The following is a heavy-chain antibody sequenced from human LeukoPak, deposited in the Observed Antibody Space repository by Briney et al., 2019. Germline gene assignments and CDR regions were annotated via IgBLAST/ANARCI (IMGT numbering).Heavy chain of an antibody. CDR2: FDPEDGET. J-gene: IGHJ3*02. CDR3: ARTRYDSSGSNAFDI. CDR1: GYTLTELS. D-gene: IGHD3-22*01. Sequence: ASVKASCKVSGYTLTELSMHWVRQAPGKGLEWMGGFDPEDGETTYAQKFQGRVTMTEDTSTDTAYMELSSLRSEDTAVYYCARTRYDSSGSNAFDIWGQGTMVTVSS. V-gene: IGHV1-24*01.